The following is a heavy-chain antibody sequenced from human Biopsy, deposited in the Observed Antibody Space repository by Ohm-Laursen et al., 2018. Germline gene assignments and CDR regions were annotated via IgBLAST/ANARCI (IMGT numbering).Heavy chain of an antibody. V-gene: IGHV3-21*01. CDR3: ARDSSRRAREGGMDV. CDR2: ISETSSHI. J-gene: IGHJ6*02. D-gene: IGHD6-6*01. Sequence: SLRLSCAASGFSVSSYDMNWVRQAPGKGLEWISYISETSSHIYDADSVRGRFTVARDIAKNSRYLQLNSLRVEDTAVYYCARDSSRRAREGGMDVWGQGTTVTVSS. CDR1: GFSVSSYD.